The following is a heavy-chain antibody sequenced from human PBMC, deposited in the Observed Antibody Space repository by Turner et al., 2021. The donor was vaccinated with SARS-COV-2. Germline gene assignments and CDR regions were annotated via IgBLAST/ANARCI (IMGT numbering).Heavy chain of an antibody. V-gene: IGHV4-39*01. J-gene: IGHJ6*02. D-gene: IGHD5-18*01. CDR2: IYYSGST. CDR3: ARLVDTLDYYNGMDV. CDR1: GGSISSSSYY. Sequence: LQLQESGPGPVKPSETLSLTCTVPGGSISSSSYYWGWIRQPPGKGLEWIGSIYYSGSTYYNPSLKSRVTISVDTSKNQFSLKLSSVTAADTAVYYCARLVDTLDYYNGMDVWGQGTTVTVFS.